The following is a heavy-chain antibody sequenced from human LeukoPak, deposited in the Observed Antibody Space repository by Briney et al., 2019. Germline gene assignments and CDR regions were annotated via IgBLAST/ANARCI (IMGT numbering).Heavy chain of an antibody. V-gene: IGHV4-61*01. Sequence: PSETLSLTCSVSGGSVSSGISYWSWIRQPPGEGLEWIAYISDSGGSDYNPSLRGRVTISLDTSKNQFSLRLTSVTAADTAVYYCARDRSGYDYRSLDYWGQGTLVTVSS. D-gene: IGHD5-12*01. J-gene: IGHJ4*02. CDR3: ARDRSGYDYRSLDY. CDR2: ISDSGGS. CDR1: GGSVSSGISY.